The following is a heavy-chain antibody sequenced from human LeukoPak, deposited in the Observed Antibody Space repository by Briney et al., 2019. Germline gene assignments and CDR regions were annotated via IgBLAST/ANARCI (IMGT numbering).Heavy chain of an antibody. CDR2: ISDDGSNK. J-gene: IGHJ4*02. Sequence: PGGSLRLSCAASGFTFNNYGMHYVRQAPGKGLYWVAVISDDGSNKNYADSVKGRFTISRDNSNNTLYLQMNSLRAEDTGVYYCAKDRETTASGTFDYWGQGTLVTVSS. CDR1: GFTFNNYG. V-gene: IGHV3-30*18. D-gene: IGHD6-13*01. CDR3: AKDRETTASGTFDY.